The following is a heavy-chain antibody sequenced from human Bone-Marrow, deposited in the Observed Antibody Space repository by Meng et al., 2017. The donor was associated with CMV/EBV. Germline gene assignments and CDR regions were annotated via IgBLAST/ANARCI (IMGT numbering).Heavy chain of an antibody. Sequence: QVRPVEAGGGVVRPGGSLRIAVAASGFTFSNYAMHWVRQAPGKGLEWVAVISYDGSNKYYADSVKGRFTISRDNSKNTLYLQMNSLRAEDTAVYYCAREGGAVAGTIGYWGQGTLVTVSS. CDR3: AREGGAVAGTIGY. J-gene: IGHJ4*02. CDR1: GFTFSNYA. CDR2: ISYDGSNK. V-gene: IGHV3-30-3*01. D-gene: IGHD6-19*01.